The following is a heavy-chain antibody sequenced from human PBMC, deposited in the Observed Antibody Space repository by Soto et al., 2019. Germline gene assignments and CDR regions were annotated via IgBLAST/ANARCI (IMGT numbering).Heavy chain of an antibody. J-gene: IGHJ4*02. CDR1: GGSISSGGYS. V-gene: IGHV4-30-2*01. CDR2: IYHSGST. Sequence: SQTLSLTCGVSGGSISSGGYSWGWIRQPPGKGLEWIGYIYHSGSTYYNPSLKSRVTISVDRSKNQFSLKLSSVTAADTAVYYCDRVPDYWGQGTLVTVSS. CDR3: DRVPDY.